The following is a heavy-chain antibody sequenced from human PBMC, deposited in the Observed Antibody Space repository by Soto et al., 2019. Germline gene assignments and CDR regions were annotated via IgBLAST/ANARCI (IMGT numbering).Heavy chain of an antibody. CDR1: GASLSGFY. Sequence: PSETLSLTCTVSGASLSGFYWSWIRQSPEKGLEWIGYIYYSGYTSYNPSLKSRVTISVDTSKNQFSLNLNSVTAADTAVYYCARGNGYNYYWGQGTLVTVSS. D-gene: IGHD5-12*01. CDR2: IYYSGYT. V-gene: IGHV4-59*01. J-gene: IGHJ4*02. CDR3: ARGNGYNYY.